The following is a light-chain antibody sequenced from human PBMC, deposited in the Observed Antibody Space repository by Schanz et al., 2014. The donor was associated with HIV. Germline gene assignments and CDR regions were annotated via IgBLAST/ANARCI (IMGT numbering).Light chain of an antibody. CDR2: GAS. CDR3: QQYHSSRGT. CDR1: QSLSGTY. V-gene: IGKV3-20*01. Sequence: IVLTQSPGTLSLSPGERATLSCRASQSLSGTYLAWYQQKPGQAPRLLLYGASRRATGIPDRFSGSGSGTDFTLTISRLEPEDFAVYYCQQYHSSRGTFGGGTKVELK. J-gene: IGKJ4*01.